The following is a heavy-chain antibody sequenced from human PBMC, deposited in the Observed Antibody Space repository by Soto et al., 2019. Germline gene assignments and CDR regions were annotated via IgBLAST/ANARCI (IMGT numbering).Heavy chain of an antibody. CDR2: VYYSGTT. J-gene: IGHJ4*02. Sequence: SETLSLTFTISNGSISNYYWTWIRQPPGKGLEWIGFVYYSGTTNYNPSLKSRVTMSVHTPKNQFSLKLRSVTPADTAIYYCARAPRDAIPDYWGQGTLVTVSS. D-gene: IGHD2-2*01. V-gene: IGHV4-59*01. CDR1: NGSISNYY. CDR3: ARAPRDAIPDY.